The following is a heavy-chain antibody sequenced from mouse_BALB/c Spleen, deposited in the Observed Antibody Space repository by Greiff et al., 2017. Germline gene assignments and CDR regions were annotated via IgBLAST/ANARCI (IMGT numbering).Heavy chain of an antibody. D-gene: IGHD1-1*01. Sequence: QVQLQQPGAELVKPGASVKLSCKASGYTFTSYWMHWVKQRPGQGLEWIGEINPSNGRTNYNEKFKSKATLTVDKSSSTAYMQLSSLTSEDSGVYYCARSGYGSSYGYFDVWGAGTTVTVSS. CDR3: ARSGYGSSYGYFDV. V-gene: IGHV1S81*02. CDR1: GYTFTSYW. J-gene: IGHJ1*01. CDR2: INPSNGRT.